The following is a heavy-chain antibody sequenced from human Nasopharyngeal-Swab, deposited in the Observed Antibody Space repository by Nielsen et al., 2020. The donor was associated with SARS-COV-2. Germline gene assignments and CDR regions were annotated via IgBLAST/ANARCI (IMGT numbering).Heavy chain of an antibody. Sequence: GESLKISCAASGFIFSSYAINWVRQAPGKELEWVSHISVSGADIHYGDSVRGRFTISRDNAKKSVYLQMNSLRAEDTAVYYCARRNDFGGPHQFYFEYWGQGTLVTVSS. CDR3: ARRNDFGGPHQFYFEY. CDR2: ISVSGADI. J-gene: IGHJ4*02. CDR1: GFIFSSYA. V-gene: IGHV3-21*05. D-gene: IGHD3-3*01.